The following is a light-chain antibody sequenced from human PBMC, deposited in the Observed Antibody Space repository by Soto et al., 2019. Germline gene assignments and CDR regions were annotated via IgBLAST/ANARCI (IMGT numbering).Light chain of an antibody. CDR1: QSVRTY. CDR3: QQRSSWPQVT. V-gene: IGKV3-11*01. Sequence: EIVLTQSPATLSLSPGERATLSCRASQSVRTYLAWYQHKRGQAPRLLIYDTSNRATGIPARFSGSGSGTDFTLTISSLEPEDFELYYCQQRSSWPQVTFGQGTRLEIK. J-gene: IGKJ5*01. CDR2: DTS.